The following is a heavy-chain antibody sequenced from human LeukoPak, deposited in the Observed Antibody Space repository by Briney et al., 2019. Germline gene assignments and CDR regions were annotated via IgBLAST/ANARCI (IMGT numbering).Heavy chain of an antibody. CDR1: GGSISSYY. CDR3: AREKGFSPHYYGSGSYYDAVDY. V-gene: IGHV4-4*07. CDR2: IYTSGST. J-gene: IGHJ4*02. D-gene: IGHD3-10*01. Sequence: SETLSLTCTVSGGSISSYYWSWIRQPAGKGLEWIGRIYTSGSTNYNPSLKSRVTMSVDTSKNQFSLKLSSVTAADTAVYYCAREKGFSPHYYGSGSYYDAVDYWGQGTLVTVSS.